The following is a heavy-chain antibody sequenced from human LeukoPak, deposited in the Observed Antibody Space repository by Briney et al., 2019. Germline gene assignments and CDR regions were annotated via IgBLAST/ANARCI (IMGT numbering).Heavy chain of an antibody. Sequence: QTGGSLRLSCAASGFTFSSYAMSWVRQAPGKGLEWVSAISGSGISTHYADSVKGRFTISRDNSKNTLYLQMNSLRAEDTAVYYCAKDQGYGDYYPDFDYWGQGTLVTVSS. J-gene: IGHJ4*02. V-gene: IGHV3-23*01. CDR3: AKDQGYGDYYPDFDY. D-gene: IGHD4-17*01. CDR1: GFTFSSYA. CDR2: ISGSGIST.